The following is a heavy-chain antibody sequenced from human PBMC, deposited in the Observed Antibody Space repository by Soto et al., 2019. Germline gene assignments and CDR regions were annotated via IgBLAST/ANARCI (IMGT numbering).Heavy chain of an antibody. CDR2: ISGSGGST. CDR1: GFTFSSYS. D-gene: IGHD5-18*01. J-gene: IGHJ4*02. CDR3: AKDPLYSPKNFDY. Sequence: GGSLRLSCAASGFTFSSYSMSWVRQAPGKGLEWVSAISGSGGSTYYADSVKGRFTISRDNSKNTLYLQMNSLRAEDTAVYYCAKDPLYSPKNFDYWGQGTLVTVSS. V-gene: IGHV3-23*01.